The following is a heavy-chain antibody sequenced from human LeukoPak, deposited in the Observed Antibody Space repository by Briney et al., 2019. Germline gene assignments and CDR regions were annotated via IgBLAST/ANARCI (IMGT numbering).Heavy chain of an antibody. D-gene: IGHD4-11*01. CDR1: GGPISSYY. CDR3: ARDSGMTTVLAGTTYYYYYGMDV. J-gene: IGHJ6*02. V-gene: IGHV4-4*07. CDR2: IYTSGST. Sequence: SETLSLTCTVSGGPISSYYWSWIRQPAGKGLEWIGRIYTSGSTNYNPSLKSRVTMSVDTSKNQFSLKLSSVTAADTAVYYCARDSGMTTVLAGTTYYYYYGMDVWGQGTTVTVSS.